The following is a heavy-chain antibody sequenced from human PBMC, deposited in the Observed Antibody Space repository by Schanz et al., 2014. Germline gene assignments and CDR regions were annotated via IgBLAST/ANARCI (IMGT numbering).Heavy chain of an antibody. CDR3: AKDGPGGSGSYSADGGMDV. D-gene: IGHD3-10*01. CDR1: GFTFSNYW. CDR2: INGDGSRT. V-gene: IGHV3-74*01. J-gene: IGHJ6*02. Sequence: EVQLLESGGGLVQPGGSLRLSCAASGFTFSNYWMHWVRQAPGKGLVWVSRINGDGSRTAYADSVKGRFTISRDNAKNSLFLHMNSLRAEDTAVYYCAKDGPGGSGSYSADGGMDVWGQGTTVTVSS.